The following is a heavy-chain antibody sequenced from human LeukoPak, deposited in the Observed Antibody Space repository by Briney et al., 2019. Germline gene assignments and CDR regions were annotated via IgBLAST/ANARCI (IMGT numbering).Heavy chain of an antibody. CDR3: AKLSAVAGMGFDP. J-gene: IGHJ5*02. CDR2: ISYDGSNK. Sequence: GGSLRLSCAASGFTFSSYGMHWVRQAPGKGLEWVAVISYDGSNKYYADSVKGRFTISRDNSKNTLYLQMNSLRAEDTAVYYCAKLSAVAGMGFDPWGQGTPGHRLL. D-gene: IGHD6-19*01. CDR1: GFTFSSYG. V-gene: IGHV3-30*18.